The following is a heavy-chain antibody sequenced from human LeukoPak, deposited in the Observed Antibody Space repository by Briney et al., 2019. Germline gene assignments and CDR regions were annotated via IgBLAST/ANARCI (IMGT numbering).Heavy chain of an antibody. V-gene: IGHV4-34*01. CDR1: GGSFSGYY. J-gene: IGHJ4*02. CDR2: INHSGST. CDR3: ARGRVSRLRNFDY. D-gene: IGHD3-10*01. Sequence: SETLSLTCAVYGGSFSGYYWSWIRQPPGKELEWIGEINHSGSTNYNPSLKSRVTISVDTSKNQFSLKLSSVTAADTAVYYCARGRVSRLRNFDYWGQGTLVTVSS.